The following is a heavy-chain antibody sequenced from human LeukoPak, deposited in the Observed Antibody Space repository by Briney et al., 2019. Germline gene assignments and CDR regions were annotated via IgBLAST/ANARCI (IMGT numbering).Heavy chain of an antibody. CDR3: AGYGLAAAVDY. Sequence: SETLSLTCTVSGGSISSGGYYWSWIRQHPGKGLEWIGEINRSGSTNYNPSLKSRVTISVDTSRNQFSLKLSSVTAADTAVYYCAGYGLAAAVDYWGQGTLVTVSS. J-gene: IGHJ4*02. V-gene: IGHV4-39*07. CDR2: INRSGST. D-gene: IGHD6-13*01. CDR1: GGSISSGGYY.